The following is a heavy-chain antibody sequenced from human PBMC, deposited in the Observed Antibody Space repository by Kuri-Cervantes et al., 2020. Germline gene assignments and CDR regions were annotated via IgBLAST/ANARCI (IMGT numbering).Heavy chain of an antibody. Sequence: GGSLRLSCAASGFTFSDYYMSWIRQAPGKGLEWVSYISSSGSTKYYADSVKGRFTISRDNSKNTLYLQMNSLRAEDTAVYYCARESIAAAGIGWGQGTLVTVSS. CDR3: ARESIAAAGIG. J-gene: IGHJ4*01. V-gene: IGHV3-11*04. CDR1: GFTFSDYY. D-gene: IGHD6-13*01. CDR2: ISSSGSTK.